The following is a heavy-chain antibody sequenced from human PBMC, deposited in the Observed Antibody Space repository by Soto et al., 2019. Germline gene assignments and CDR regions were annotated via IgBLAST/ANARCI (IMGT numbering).Heavy chain of an antibody. V-gene: IGHV3-9*01. D-gene: IGHD2-15*01. CDR3: TRGYCSVGSCAFDI. J-gene: IGHJ3*02. CDR2: ITWNGVNT. Sequence: EEQLVESGGALVQPGRSLRLSCAASGFTFDDYAMHWVRQVPGKGLEWVSFITWNGVNTAYADSIRGRFTISRDNAKNSLYLQMNSLSAEDTAFYYCTRGYCSVGSCAFDISCQGTMVAVSS. CDR1: GFTFDDYA.